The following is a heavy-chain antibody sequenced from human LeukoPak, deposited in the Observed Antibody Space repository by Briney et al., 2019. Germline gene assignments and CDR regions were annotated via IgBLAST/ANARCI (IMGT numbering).Heavy chain of an antibody. CDR2: ISYDGSNK. CDR1: GFTFSSYG. Sequence: GGSLRLSCAASGFTFSSYGMHWVRQAPGRGLEWVAVISYDGSNKYYADSVKGRFTISRDNSKNTLYLQMNSLRAEDTAVYYCAKDICRVVYSSGYYCAFDIWGQGTMVTVSS. D-gene: IGHD3-22*01. V-gene: IGHV3-30*18. CDR3: AKDICRVVYSSGYYCAFDI. J-gene: IGHJ3*02.